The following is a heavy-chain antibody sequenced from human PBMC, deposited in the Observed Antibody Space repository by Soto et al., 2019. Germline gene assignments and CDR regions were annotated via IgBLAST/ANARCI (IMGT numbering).Heavy chain of an antibody. J-gene: IGHJ4*02. CDR1: GYTFTGSS. Sequence: VQLVQSGAEVTKPGASVNVSCEASGYTFTGSSIHWVRQAPGQGLEWMGYINPNSGDTIFAQKFQGRVTMTRDTSISTAYMELSRVASDDTSVYYCARDLTGDPNYLGQGTLVTVSS. D-gene: IGHD7-27*01. V-gene: IGHV1-2*02. CDR3: ARDLTGDPNY. CDR2: INPNSGDT.